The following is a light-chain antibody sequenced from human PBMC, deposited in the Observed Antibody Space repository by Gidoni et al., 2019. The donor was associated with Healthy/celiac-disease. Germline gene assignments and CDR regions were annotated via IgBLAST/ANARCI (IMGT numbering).Light chain of an antibody. CDR2: DAS. V-gene: IGKV1-33*01. J-gene: IGKJ4*01. CDR1: QDISNY. CDR3: QQYDNLS. Sequence: DIQMTQSPSSLSASVGDRVTITCQASQDISNYLNWYQQKPGKAPKLLIYDASNLETGVPSRFSGSGSGTDFTFTISSLQPEDIATYYCQQYDNLSFXGXTKVEIK.